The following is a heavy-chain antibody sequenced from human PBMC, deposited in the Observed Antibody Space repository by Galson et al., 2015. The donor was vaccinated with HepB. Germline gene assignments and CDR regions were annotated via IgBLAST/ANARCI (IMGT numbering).Heavy chain of an antibody. V-gene: IGHV3-33*01. CDR1: GFTFSSYR. CDR3: ARDVLLWFGEVLSPDGFDY. Sequence: SLRLSCAASGFTFSSYRMHWVRQAPGKGLEWVAVIWYDGSNKYYADSVKGRFTISTDTSKSTLYLQMNSLRAEDTAVYYCARDVLLWFGEVLSPDGFDYWGQGTLVTVSS. D-gene: IGHD3-10*01. CDR2: IWYDGSNK. J-gene: IGHJ4*02.